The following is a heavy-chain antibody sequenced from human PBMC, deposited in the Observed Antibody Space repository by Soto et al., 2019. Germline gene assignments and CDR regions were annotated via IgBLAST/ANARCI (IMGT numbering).Heavy chain of an antibody. CDR3: ARDVYYDFWSAYSYYYYGMDV. V-gene: IGHV3-30-3*01. Sequence: GGSLRLSCAASGFTFSSYAMHWVRQAPGKGLEWVAVISYDGSNKYYADSVKGRFTISRDNSKNTLYLQMNSLRAEDTAVYYCARDVYYDFWSAYSYYYYGMDVWGQGTTVTVSS. J-gene: IGHJ6*02. D-gene: IGHD3-3*01. CDR2: ISYDGSNK. CDR1: GFTFSSYA.